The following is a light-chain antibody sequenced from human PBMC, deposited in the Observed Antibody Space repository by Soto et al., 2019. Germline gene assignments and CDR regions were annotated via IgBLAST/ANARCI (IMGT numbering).Light chain of an antibody. J-gene: IGKJ1*01. CDR2: LGS. Sequence: DIVMTQSPLSQPVTPGEPASISCRSSQSLLHTNGYNYLDWYLQKPGQSPHLLIYLGSNRASGVPDRFSGGGLGPDFTLKISRVEAADVGVYYCMQVLQPSRTFGEGTKVDIK. V-gene: IGKV2-28*01. CDR1: QSLLHTNGYNY. CDR3: MQVLQPSRT.